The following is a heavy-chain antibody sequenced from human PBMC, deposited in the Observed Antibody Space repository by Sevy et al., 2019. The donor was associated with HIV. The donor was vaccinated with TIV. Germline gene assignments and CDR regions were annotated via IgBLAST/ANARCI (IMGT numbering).Heavy chain of an antibody. J-gene: IGHJ3*02. Sequence: ASVKVSCKASGGSFSNFPVSWVRQAPGQGLEWMGMIISKFGTTDYAQKFQGRVTITADESTTTAYMELTSLRSEDTAVYYCAREIPDYVSGSYSVDAFDIWGQGTKVTVSS. CDR3: AREIPDYVSGSYSVDAFDI. D-gene: IGHD3-22*01. V-gene: IGHV1-69*13. CDR2: IISKFGTT. CDR1: GGSFSNFP.